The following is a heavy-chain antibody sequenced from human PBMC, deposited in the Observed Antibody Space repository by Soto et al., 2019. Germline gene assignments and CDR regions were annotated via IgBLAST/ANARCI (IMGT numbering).Heavy chain of an antibody. CDR2: ISCDGSNK. V-gene: IGHV3-30-3*01. CDR3: ARENYDILTDADAVDI. CDR1: GFTFSSYA. J-gene: IGHJ3*02. Sequence: PGGSLRLSCEASGFTFSSYAMHWVRQAPGKGLEWVAVISCDGSNKYYADSVKGRFTISRDNSKNTLYLQMNSLRAEDTAVYYCARENYDILTDADAVDIWGQGTMVTVSS. D-gene: IGHD3-9*01.